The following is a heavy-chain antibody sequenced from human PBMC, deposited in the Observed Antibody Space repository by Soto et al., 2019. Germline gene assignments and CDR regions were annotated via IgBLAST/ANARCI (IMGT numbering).Heavy chain of an antibody. J-gene: IGHJ3*02. CDR2: ISSSSSYI. V-gene: IGHV3-21*01. D-gene: IGHD5-18*01. CDR1: GFTFSSYG. CDR3: ARDSNTAMVVGSAFDI. Sequence: GGSLRLSCAASGFTFSSYGMHWVRQAPGKGLEWVSSISSSSSYIYYADSVKGRFTISRDNAKDSLYLQMNSLRAEDTAVYYCARDSNTAMVVGSAFDIWGQGTMVTVSS.